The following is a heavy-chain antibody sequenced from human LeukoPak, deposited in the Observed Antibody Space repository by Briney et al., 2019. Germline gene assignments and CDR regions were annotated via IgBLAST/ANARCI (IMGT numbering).Heavy chain of an antibody. CDR2: IYTSGST. V-gene: IGHV4-4*07. Sequence: SETLSLSCTVSGGSISSYYWSWIRQPAGKGLEWIGRIYTSGSTNYNPSLKSRVTMSVDTSKNQFSLKLSSVTAADTAVYYCARDRGSSSWHPLDYWGQGTLVTVSS. CDR1: GGSISSYY. D-gene: IGHD6-13*01. J-gene: IGHJ4*02. CDR3: ARDRGSSSWHPLDY.